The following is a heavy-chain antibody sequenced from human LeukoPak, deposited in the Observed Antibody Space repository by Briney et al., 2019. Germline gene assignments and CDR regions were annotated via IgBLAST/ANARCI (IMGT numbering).Heavy chain of an antibody. D-gene: IGHD3-22*01. CDR3: ARVRPGDYYDSSGYWGWFDP. J-gene: IGHJ5*02. V-gene: IGHV1-18*01. Sequence: ASVKVSCKASGYTFTSYGISWVRQAPGQGLEWMGWISAYNGNTNYAQKLQGRVTMTRDTSISTAYMELSRLRSDDTAVYYCARVRPGDYYDSSGYWGWFDPWGQGTLVTVSS. CDR2: ISAYNGNT. CDR1: GYTFTSYG.